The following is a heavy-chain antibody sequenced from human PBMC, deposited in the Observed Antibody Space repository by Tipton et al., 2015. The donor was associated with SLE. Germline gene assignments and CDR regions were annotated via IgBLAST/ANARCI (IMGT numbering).Heavy chain of an antibody. J-gene: IGHJ3*02. CDR3: AREEDITGALVDI. CDR2: IYYSGST. D-gene: IGHD1-20*01. CDR1: GGSISSGGYY. Sequence: TLSLTCTVSGGSISSGGYYWSWIRQHPGKGLEWIGYIYYSGSTNYNPSLKSRVTISVDTSKNQFSLKLSSVTAADTAVYYCAREEDITGALVDIWGQGTMVTVSS. V-gene: IGHV4-31*03.